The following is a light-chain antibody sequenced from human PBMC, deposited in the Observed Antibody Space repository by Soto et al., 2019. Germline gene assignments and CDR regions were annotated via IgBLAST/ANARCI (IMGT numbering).Light chain of an antibody. CDR3: QHAGV. V-gene: IGKV1-12*01. CDR2: ATS. J-gene: IGKJ3*01. CDR1: QGLSSW. Sequence: DNQMTQSPSTVSASVGERVTITCRASQGLSSWLAWYQQKSGKAPELLIFATSTLQSGVPSRFSGSGSGTEFTRTISSLQPEDFATYFCQHAGVFGPGTKVDV.